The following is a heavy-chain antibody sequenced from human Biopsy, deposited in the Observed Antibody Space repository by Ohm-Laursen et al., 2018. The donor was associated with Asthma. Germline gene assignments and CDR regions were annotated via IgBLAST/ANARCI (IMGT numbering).Heavy chain of an antibody. Sequence: SLRLSCAASGFTVSRDHMLWVRQAPGKGLEWVSVIYSGGTSHTADSVRGRFTISRDFSKNTLHLQMHSLRVEGTAVYYCARGDSSGWSHYYFDYWGQGTLVTVSS. D-gene: IGHD6-19*01. CDR3: ARGDSSGWSHYYFDY. CDR2: IYSGGTS. V-gene: IGHV3-53*01. CDR1: GFTVSRDH. J-gene: IGHJ4*02.